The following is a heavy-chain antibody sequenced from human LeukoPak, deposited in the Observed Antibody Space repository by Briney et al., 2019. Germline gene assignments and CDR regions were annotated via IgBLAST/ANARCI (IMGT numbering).Heavy chain of an antibody. CDR3: AKGRDILTGYNGPFDY. J-gene: IGHJ4*02. V-gene: IGHV3-9*01. D-gene: IGHD3-9*01. CDR2: ISWNSGSI. Sequence: GRSLRLSCAASGFTFDDYAMHWVRQAPGKGLEWVSGISWNSGSIGYADSVKGRFTISRDNAKNSLYLQMNSLRAEDTALYYCAKGRDILTGYNGPFDYWARGTLVTVSS. CDR1: GFTFDDYA.